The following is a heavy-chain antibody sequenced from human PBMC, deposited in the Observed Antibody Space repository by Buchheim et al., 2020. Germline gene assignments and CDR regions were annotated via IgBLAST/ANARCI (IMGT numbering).Heavy chain of an antibody. D-gene: IGHD5-24*01. CDR1: GFTVSSNY. Sequence: EVQLVESGGGLVQPGGSLRLSCAASGFTVSSNYMSWVRQAPGKGLEWVSVIYSGGSTYYADSVKGRFTISRDNSKNTLYLQMNSLRAEDTAVYYCASTRDGYNSYWFDPWGQGTL. CDR2: IYSGGST. V-gene: IGHV3-66*01. J-gene: IGHJ5*02. CDR3: ASTRDGYNSYWFDP.